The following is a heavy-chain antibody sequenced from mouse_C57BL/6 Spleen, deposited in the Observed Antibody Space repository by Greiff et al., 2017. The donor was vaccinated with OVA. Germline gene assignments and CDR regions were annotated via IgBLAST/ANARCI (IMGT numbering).Heavy chain of an antibody. Sequence: VQLKESGAELARPGASVKLSCKASGYTFTSYGISWVKQRTGQGLEWIGEIYPRSGNTYYNEKFKGKATLTADKSSSTAYMELRSLTSEDSAVYFCARSDDYDGGYYAMDYWGQGTSVTVSS. V-gene: IGHV1-81*01. J-gene: IGHJ4*01. CDR3: ARSDDYDGGYYAMDY. CDR2: IYPRSGNT. CDR1: GYTFTSYG. D-gene: IGHD2-4*01.